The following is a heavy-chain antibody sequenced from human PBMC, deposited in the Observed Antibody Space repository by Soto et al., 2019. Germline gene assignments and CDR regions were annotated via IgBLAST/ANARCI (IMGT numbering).Heavy chain of an antibody. Sequence: QVQLVQSGAEVKKPGSSVKVSCKASGGTFSSYTISWVRQAPGQGLEWMGRIIPILGIANYAQKFQGRATITADKSTSTAYMELSSLRSEDTAVYYCARALSVGDYLPWGQGTLVTVSS. J-gene: IGHJ5*02. CDR3: ARALSVGDYLP. CDR2: IIPILGIA. V-gene: IGHV1-69*02. D-gene: IGHD4-17*01. CDR1: GGTFSSYT.